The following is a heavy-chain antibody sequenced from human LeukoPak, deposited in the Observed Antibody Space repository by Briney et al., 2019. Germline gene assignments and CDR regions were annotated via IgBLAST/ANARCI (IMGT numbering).Heavy chain of an antibody. Sequence: SETLSLTCTVSGGSISSYYWTWIRQPPEKGLEWIGNMYTTGDTNYNPSLKSRVTISVDTSKNQLSLKVNSVTAADTAVYCCARSPGNLHYYYGMDVWGQGTTVTVSS. D-gene: IGHD3-3*02. CDR2: MYTTGDT. V-gene: IGHV4-4*09. CDR3: ARSPGNLHYYYGMDV. J-gene: IGHJ6*02. CDR1: GGSISSYY.